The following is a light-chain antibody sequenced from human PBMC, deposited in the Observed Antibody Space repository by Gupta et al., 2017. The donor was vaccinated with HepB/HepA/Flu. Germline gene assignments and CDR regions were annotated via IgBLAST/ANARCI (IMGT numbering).Light chain of an antibody. Sequence: DIVMTQSPLSLPVTPGEPASIPCRSSQSLLHSNGYNYLDWYLQKPGQSPHLLIYLGSHRASGVPDRFSGSGSGTDFTLRISRVEAEDVGVYYCMQALQTVTFGPGTKVDIK. CDR3: MQALQTVT. CDR1: QSLLHSNGYNY. CDR2: LGS. V-gene: IGKV2-28*01. J-gene: IGKJ3*01.